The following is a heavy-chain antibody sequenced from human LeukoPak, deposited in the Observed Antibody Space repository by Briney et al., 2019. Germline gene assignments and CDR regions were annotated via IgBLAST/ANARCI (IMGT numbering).Heavy chain of an antibody. V-gene: IGHV4-34*01. D-gene: IGHD3-10*01. J-gene: IGHJ4*02. CDR2: INQSGST. CDR1: GGSFSGYY. Sequence: KASETLSLTCAVYGGSFSGYYWSWIRQSPGKGLEWIGEINQSGSTNHNPSPKSRVTISVDTSKNQFSLKVSSVTAADTAVYYCARGYGSGFAYWGQGTLVTVSS. CDR3: ARGYGSGFAY.